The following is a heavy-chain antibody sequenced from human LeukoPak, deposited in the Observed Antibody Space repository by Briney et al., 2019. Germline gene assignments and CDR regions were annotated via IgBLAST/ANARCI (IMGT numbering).Heavy chain of an antibody. Sequence: GRSLRLSCAAPGFTFSSYAMHWVRQAPGKGLEWVAVISYDGSNKYYADSVKGRFTISRDNSKNTLYLQMNSLRAEDTAVYYCARDSEVNAFDIWGQGTMVTVSS. J-gene: IGHJ3*02. CDR1: GFTFSSYA. CDR3: ARDSEVNAFDI. CDR2: ISYDGSNK. D-gene: IGHD3-10*01. V-gene: IGHV3-30*04.